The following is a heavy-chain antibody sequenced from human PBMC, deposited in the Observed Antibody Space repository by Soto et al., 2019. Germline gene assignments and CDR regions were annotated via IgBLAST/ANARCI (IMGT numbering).Heavy chain of an antibody. CDR3: AIYSGLNQRYLRWSDP. J-gene: IGHJ5*02. V-gene: IGHV4-59*03. CDR1: GGSISNYY. CDR2: IFYSGST. D-gene: IGHD2-21*01. Sequence: PSETLSLTCTVSGGSISNYYWSWIRQPPGRGLEWIGHIFYSGSTNYNPALKSRVTISVDTSKSQFSLKLSSVTAADPAVYYCAIYSGLNQRYLRWSDPWGPRIL.